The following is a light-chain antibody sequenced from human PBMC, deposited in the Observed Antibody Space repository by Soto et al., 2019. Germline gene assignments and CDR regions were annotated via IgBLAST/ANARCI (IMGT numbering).Light chain of an antibody. J-gene: IGLJ7*01. Sequence: QSVLTQPPSASGTPGQRITISCSGSSSNIGSHTVNWHQQVPGTAPKLLIYSNNERPSGVPDRFSGSKSGTSASLAISGLQSGDEADYSCAAWDDSLNGVIFGGGTQLTVL. CDR1: SSNIGSHT. V-gene: IGLV1-44*01. CDR2: SNN. CDR3: AAWDDSLNGVI.